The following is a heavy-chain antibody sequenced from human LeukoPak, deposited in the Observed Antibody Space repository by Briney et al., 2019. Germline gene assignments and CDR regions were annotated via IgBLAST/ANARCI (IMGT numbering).Heavy chain of an antibody. V-gene: IGHV3-73*01. CDR1: GFTFSGSA. CDR2: IRSKANSYAT. D-gene: IGHD3-3*01. CDR3: TLRFLEWTIGMDV. J-gene: IGHJ6*02. Sequence: PGGSLRLSCAASGFTFSGSAMHWVRQASGKGLEWVGRIRSKANSYATAYAASVKGRFTISRDDSKNTAYPQMNGLKTEDTAVYYCTLRFLEWTIGMDVWGQGTTVTVSS.